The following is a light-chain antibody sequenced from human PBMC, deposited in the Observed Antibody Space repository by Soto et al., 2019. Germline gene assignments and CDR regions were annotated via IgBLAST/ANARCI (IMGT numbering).Light chain of an antibody. Sequence: QSALTQPPSASGSPGQSVTISCTGSSSDVGGYNYVSWYQQHPGKAPKLMIYEGSKRPSGVSNRFSGSKSGNTASLTIFGLQAEDEADYYCCSYAGSSTPYVFGTGTKVTVL. CDR1: SSDVGGYNY. CDR2: EGS. J-gene: IGLJ1*01. V-gene: IGLV2-23*01. CDR3: CSYAGSSTPYV.